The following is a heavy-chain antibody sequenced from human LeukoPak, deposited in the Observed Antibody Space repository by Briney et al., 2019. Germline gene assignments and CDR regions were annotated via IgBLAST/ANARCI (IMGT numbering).Heavy chain of an antibody. J-gene: IGHJ3*02. V-gene: IGHV1-69*13. CDR2: IIPIFGTA. D-gene: IGHD3-22*01. CDR3: ARNNHYYDSSGYYYSAYAFDI. CDR1: GGTFSSYA. Sequence: EASVKVSCKASGGTFSSYAISWVRQAPGQGLEWMGGIIPIFGTANYAQKFQGRVTITADESTSTAYMELSSLRSEDTAVYYCARNNHYYDSSGYYYSAYAFDIWGQGTMVTVSS.